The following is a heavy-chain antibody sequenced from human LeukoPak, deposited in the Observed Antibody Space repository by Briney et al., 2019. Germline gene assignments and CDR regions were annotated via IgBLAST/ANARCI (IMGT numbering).Heavy chain of an antibody. J-gene: IGHJ4*02. CDR3: ARSGYSYGWFFGFFDY. Sequence: GGSLRLSCAASGFTFSSYGMHWVRQAPGKGLEWVAVIWYDGSNKYYADSVKGRFTISRDNSKNTLYLQMNSLRAEDTAVYYCARSGYSYGWFFGFFDYWGQGTLVTVSS. V-gene: IGHV3-33*01. CDR1: GFTFSSYG. CDR2: IWYDGSNK. D-gene: IGHD5-18*01.